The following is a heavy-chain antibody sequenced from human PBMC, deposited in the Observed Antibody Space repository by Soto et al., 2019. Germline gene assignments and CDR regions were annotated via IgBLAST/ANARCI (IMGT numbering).Heavy chain of an antibody. CDR2: ITNTGGDA. J-gene: IGHJ4*02. V-gene: IGHV3-23*01. CDR3: AKASGEMYPGSRVFDY. Sequence: EVQLLESGGGLEQPGGSLRLSCAASGFTFSNYAMSWVRQAPGKGLEWVSVITNTGGDALYADSVKGRFTISRDNSKKTLYLQMNGLRAEDAAIYYCAKASGEMYPGSRVFDYWGLGTRVTVSS. D-gene: IGHD3-10*01. CDR1: GFTFSNYA.